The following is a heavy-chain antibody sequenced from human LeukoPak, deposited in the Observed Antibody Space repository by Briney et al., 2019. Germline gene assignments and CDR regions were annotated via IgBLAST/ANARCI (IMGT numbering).Heavy chain of an antibody. V-gene: IGHV4-34*01. CDR1: GGSFSGYY. Sequence: SETLSLTCAVYGGSFSGYYWSWIRQPPGKGLEWIGEINHSGSTNYNPSLKSRVTISVDTSKNQFSLKLSSVTAADTAVYYCARLRGTAALWGQGTLVTVSS. CDR2: INHSGST. D-gene: IGHD6-13*01. CDR3: ARLRGTAAL. J-gene: IGHJ4*02.